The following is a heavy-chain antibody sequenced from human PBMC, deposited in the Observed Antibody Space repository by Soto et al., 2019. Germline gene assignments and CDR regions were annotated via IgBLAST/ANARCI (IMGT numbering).Heavy chain of an antibody. J-gene: IGHJ6*03. CDR2: IISILGTI. CDR1: GGTFSNFI. V-gene: IGHV1-69*08. CDR3: ARGAYDPPYYYFYMDV. Sequence: QVQLVQSGAEVKKPGSSVRVSCKASGGTFSNFILTWVRQAPGQGLEWMGRIISILGTITYAQKFQGRVTITADKPSSTAYMELGSLRSEDTAVYYCARGAYDPPYYYFYMDVWGKGTTVTVSS. D-gene: IGHD5-12*01.